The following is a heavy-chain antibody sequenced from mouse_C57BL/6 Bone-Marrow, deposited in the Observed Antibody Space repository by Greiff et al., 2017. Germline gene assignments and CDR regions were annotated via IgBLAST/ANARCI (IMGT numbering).Heavy chain of an antibody. V-gene: IGHV1-52*01. CDR1: GYTFTSYW. Sequence: QVQLQQPGAELVRPGSSVKLSCKASGYTFTSYWMHWVKQRPIQGLEWIGNIDPSDSETNYNQKFKDKATLTVDKSSSTAYMQRSSLTSDDSAVYYCARRGYGSSYDAMDYWGQGTSVTVSS. CDR2: IDPSDSET. J-gene: IGHJ4*01. D-gene: IGHD1-1*01. CDR3: ARRGYGSSYDAMDY.